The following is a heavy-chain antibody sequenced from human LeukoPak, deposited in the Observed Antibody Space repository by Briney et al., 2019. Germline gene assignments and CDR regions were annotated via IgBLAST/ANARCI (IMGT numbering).Heavy chain of an antibody. J-gene: IGHJ3*02. V-gene: IGHV3-23*01. CDR3: AKDVDYYGSGRAAFDI. Sequence: GGSLRLSCAASGFTFSSYAMSWVRQAPGKGLEWVSAISGSGGSTYYADSVKGRFTISRDNSKNTLYLQMNSLRAEDTAVYYCAKDVDYYGSGRAAFDIWGQGTMVTVSS. CDR1: GFTFSSYA. CDR2: ISGSGGST. D-gene: IGHD3-10*01.